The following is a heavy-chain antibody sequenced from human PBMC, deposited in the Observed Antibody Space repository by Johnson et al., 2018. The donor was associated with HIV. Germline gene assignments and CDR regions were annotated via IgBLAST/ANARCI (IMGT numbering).Heavy chain of an antibody. CDR3: AKGRYYDSTLFLGERGFDM. V-gene: IGHV3-33*06. D-gene: IGHD3-22*01. J-gene: IGHJ3*02. Sequence: QVQLVESGGGVVQPGRSLRLSCAASGFTFSSYGMHWVRQAPGKGLEWVAVIWYDGSNKYYADSVKGRFTISSDSSKNTLYLQRNSLRAEDTAVYYCAKGRYYDSTLFLGERGFDMWGQGTMVTVSS. CDR2: IWYDGSNK. CDR1: GFTFSSYG.